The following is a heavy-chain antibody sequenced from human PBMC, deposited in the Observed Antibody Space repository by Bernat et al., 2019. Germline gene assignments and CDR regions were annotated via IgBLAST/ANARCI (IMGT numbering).Heavy chain of an antibody. Sequence: QVQLVESGGGVVQPGRSLRLSCAASGFTFSSYGMHWVRQAPGKGLEWVAVTWYDESNKYYADSVKGRFTISRDNSKNTLYLQMNGLRAEDTAVYYWARDQGSYNSGSIDYWGQGTLVTVSS. D-gene: IGHD6-19*01. CDR2: TWYDESNK. CDR3: ARDQGSYNSGSIDY. V-gene: IGHV3-33*01. J-gene: IGHJ4*02. CDR1: GFTFSSYG.